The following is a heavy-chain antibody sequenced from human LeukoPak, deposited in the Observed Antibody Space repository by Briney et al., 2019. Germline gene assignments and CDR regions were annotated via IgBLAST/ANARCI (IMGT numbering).Heavy chain of an antibody. CDR3: ARVEGFIDY. CDR1: GFTFSSYE. V-gene: IGHV3-48*03. D-gene: IGHD3-16*02. CDR2: ISSSGSTK. J-gene: IGHJ4*02. Sequence: GGSLRLSCAASGFTFSSYEMNWVRQAPGKGLEWVSYISSSGSTKYYADSVKGRFTISRDNAKNSLYLQMISLRAEDTALYYCARVEGFIDYWGQGTLVTVSS.